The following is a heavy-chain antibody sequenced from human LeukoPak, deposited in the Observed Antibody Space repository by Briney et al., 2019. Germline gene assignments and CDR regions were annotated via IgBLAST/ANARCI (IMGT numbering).Heavy chain of an antibody. CDR2: ISYDGSNK. D-gene: IGHD1-26*01. V-gene: IGHV3-30-3*01. Sequence: GGSLRLSCAASGFTFSSYAMHWVRQAPGKGLEWVAVISYDGSNKYYADSVKGRFTISRDNSKNTLYLQMNNLRAEDTAVYYCARDPTDHQVGATRNWFDPWGQGTLVTVSS. J-gene: IGHJ5*02. CDR1: GFTFSSYA. CDR3: ARDPTDHQVGATRNWFDP.